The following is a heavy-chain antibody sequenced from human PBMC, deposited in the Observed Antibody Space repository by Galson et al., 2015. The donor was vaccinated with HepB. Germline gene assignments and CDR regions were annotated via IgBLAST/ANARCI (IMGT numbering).Heavy chain of an antibody. D-gene: IGHD3-22*01. CDR2: ISGSGGST. Sequence: SLRLSCAASGFTFSSYAMSWVRQAPGKGLEWVSAISGSGGSTYYADSVKGRFTISRDNSKNTLYLQMNSLRAEDTAVYYCAKDLGVVPYYYDSSGYYWEGSAFDIWGQGTMVTVSS. CDR3: AKDLGVVPYYYDSSGYYWEGSAFDI. V-gene: IGHV3-23*01. CDR1: GFTFSSYA. J-gene: IGHJ3*02.